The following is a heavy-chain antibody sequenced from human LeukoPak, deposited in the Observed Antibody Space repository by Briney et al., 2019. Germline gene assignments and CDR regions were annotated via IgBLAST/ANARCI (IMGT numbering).Heavy chain of an antibody. CDR1: GGSISSYY. V-gene: IGHV4-59*01. D-gene: IGHD1-26*01. CDR3: ARGGSGYDY. Sequence: TSETLSLTCTVSGGSISSYYWSWIRQPPGKGLEWIGYIYYSGSTNYNPSLKSRVTISVDTSKNQFSLKLSSVTAADTAVYYCARGGSGYDYWGQGTLVTVSS. CDR2: IYYSGST. J-gene: IGHJ4*02.